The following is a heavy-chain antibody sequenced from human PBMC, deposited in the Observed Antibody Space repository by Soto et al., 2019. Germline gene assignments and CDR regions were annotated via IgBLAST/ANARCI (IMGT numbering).Heavy chain of an antibody. Sequence: PSETLSLTCTVSGGSISSGGYYWSWIRQHPGKCLEWIGYIYYSGSTYYNPSLKSRVTISVDTSKNQFSLKLSSVTAADTAVYYCARDRRTYYDFWSGYGSWFDPWGQGTLVTVSS. D-gene: IGHD3-3*01. CDR1: GGSISSGGYY. CDR3: ARDRRTYYDFWSGYGSWFDP. V-gene: IGHV4-31*03. CDR2: IYYSGST. J-gene: IGHJ5*02.